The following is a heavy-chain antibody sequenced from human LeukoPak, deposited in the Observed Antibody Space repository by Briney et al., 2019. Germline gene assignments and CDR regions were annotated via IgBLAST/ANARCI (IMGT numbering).Heavy chain of an antibody. J-gene: IGHJ5*02. CDR2: IYYSGST. V-gene: IGHV4-39*07. CDR1: GGSISSSSYY. CDR3: AREGTPYYYDSSGYYGDNWFDP. Sequence: PSETLSLTCTVSGGSISSSSYYWGWIRQPPGKGLEWIGSIYYSGSTYYNPSLKSRVTISVDTSKNQCSLKLSSVTAADTAVYYCAREGTPYYYDSSGYYGDNWFDPWGQGTLVTVSS. D-gene: IGHD3-22*01.